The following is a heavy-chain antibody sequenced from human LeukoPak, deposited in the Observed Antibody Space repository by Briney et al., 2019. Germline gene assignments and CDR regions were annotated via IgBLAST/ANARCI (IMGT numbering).Heavy chain of an antibody. CDR1: GYTISSGYY. CDR3: ARVSGLIDY. D-gene: IGHD1-26*01. CDR2: IYHSGST. Sequence: SETLSLTCAVSGYTISSGYYWGWLRQPPGKGLEWIGSIYHSGSTYYNPSLKSRITISVDTSKNQFFLKLSSVTAADTAVYYCARVSGLIDYWGQGTLVTVSS. V-gene: IGHV4-38-2*01. J-gene: IGHJ4*02.